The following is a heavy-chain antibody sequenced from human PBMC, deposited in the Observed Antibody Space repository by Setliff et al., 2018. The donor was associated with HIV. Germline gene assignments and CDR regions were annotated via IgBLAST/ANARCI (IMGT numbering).Heavy chain of an antibody. D-gene: IGHD5-12*01. V-gene: IGHV3-11*04. Sequence: GGSLRLSCAASGFTFSDYYMSWIRQAPGKGLEWVSFISSSGSTIFYADSVKGRFTIFRDNAKNSLSLQMNSLRAEDTAVYYCATSWRDGYPGDYWGQGTLVTVSS. CDR2: ISSSGSTI. J-gene: IGHJ4*02. CDR3: ATSWRDGYPGDY. CDR1: GFTFSDYY.